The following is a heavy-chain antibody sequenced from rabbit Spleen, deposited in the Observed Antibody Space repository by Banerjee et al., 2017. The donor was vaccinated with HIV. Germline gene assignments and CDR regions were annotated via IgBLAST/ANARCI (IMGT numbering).Heavy chain of an antibody. CDR3: ARDLAGVIGWNFNL. CDR2: IYAGSGTST. V-gene: IGHV1S40*01. J-gene: IGHJ4*01. Sequence: QSLEESGGDLVKPGASLTLTCTASGFSFSSSYFMCWVRQAPGKRPEWIACIYAGSGTSTYYANWAKGRFTISKTSSTTVTLQMTSLTAADTATYFCARDLAGVIGWNFNLWGPGTLVTVS. CDR1: GFSFSSSYF. D-gene: IGHD4-1*01.